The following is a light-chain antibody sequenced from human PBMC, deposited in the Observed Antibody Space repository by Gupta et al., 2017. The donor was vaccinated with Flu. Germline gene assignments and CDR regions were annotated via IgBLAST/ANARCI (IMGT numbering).Light chain of an antibody. Sequence: GERVTRSSLASSSSSSYLAWYQQKPGQAPRVLIYGASTRATGIPARVRGSGSGTEYTLTISRLEAEDVAVYYCKQYNDWPITFGQETKVEIK. V-gene: IGKV3-15*01. CDR3: KQYNDWPIT. CDR2: GAS. CDR1: SSSSSY. J-gene: IGKJ1*01.